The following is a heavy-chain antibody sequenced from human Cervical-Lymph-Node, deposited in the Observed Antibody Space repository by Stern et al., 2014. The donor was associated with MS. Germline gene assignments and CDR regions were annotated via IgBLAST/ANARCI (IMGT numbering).Heavy chain of an antibody. J-gene: IGHJ5*02. CDR3: ARDMSDFWSDYGHNWFDP. V-gene: IGHV7-4-1*02. CDR1: GYTFTKYL. D-gene: IGHD3-3*01. CDR2: INSNAGAP. Sequence: QVQLVQSGSELKKPGASVTVSCKASGYTFTKYLIHWVRQAPGQGLEWMGWINSNAGAPMYARDFAGRFVFSVDPSVTTAYLQISRLKTEDTAVYYCARDMSDFWSDYGHNWFDPWGQGTLVTVSS.